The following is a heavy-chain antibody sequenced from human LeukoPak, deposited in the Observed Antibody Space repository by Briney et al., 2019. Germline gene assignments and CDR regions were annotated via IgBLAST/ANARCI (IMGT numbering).Heavy chain of an antibody. V-gene: IGHV1-69*13. CDR3: ARGKLSSGSYYAVSEYFQH. CDR1: GGTFSSYA. CDR2: IIPIFGTA. D-gene: IGHD1-26*01. J-gene: IGHJ1*01. Sequence: SVKVSCKASGGTFSSYAISWVRQAPGQGLEWMGGIIPIFGTANYAQKFQGRVTITADESTSTAYMELSSLRSEDTAVYYCARGKLSSGSYYAVSEYFQHWGQGTLVAVSS.